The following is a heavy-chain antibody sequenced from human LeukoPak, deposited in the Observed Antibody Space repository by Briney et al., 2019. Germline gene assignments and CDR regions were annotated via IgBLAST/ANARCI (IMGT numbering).Heavy chain of an antibody. Sequence: SETLSLTCAVSGGSISTNTWWSWVRQPPGKGLEWIGQTSHDGNVDYTPSLKSRDTISVDKSKNQFSLKLSSVTAADTAVYYCARGGSDSGYDRKNWFDPWGQGTLVTVSS. CDR2: TSHDGNV. J-gene: IGHJ5*02. CDR3: ARGGSDSGYDRKNWFDP. CDR1: GGSISTNTW. D-gene: IGHD5-12*01. V-gene: IGHV4-4*02.